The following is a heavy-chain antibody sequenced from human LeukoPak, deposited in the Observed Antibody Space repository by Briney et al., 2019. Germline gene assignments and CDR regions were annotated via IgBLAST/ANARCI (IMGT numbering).Heavy chain of an antibody. CDR1: GGSISSYY. Sequence: SETLSLTCTVSGGSISSYYWSWIRQPAGKGLEWIGRIYTSGSTNYNPSLQSRVTMSVDTSKNQFSLKLSSVTAADTAVYYCARDRYSSSWWDYYYGMDVWGQGTTVTVSS. CDR2: IYTSGST. D-gene: IGHD6-13*01. V-gene: IGHV4-4*07. CDR3: ARDRYSSSWWDYYYGMDV. J-gene: IGHJ6*02.